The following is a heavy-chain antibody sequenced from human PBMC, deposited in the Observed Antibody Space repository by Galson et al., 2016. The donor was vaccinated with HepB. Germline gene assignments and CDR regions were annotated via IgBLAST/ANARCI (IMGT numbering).Heavy chain of an antibody. CDR3: AKDWKYCSQGSCYLPPEYYFDY. Sequence: SLRLSCAASGFIFSNYGMHWVRQAPGKGLEWVAIISYDGSNMYYADSVKGRFTMSRDNSKKTISLQMDSLRPEDKATYYCAKDWKYCSQGSCYLPPEYYFDYWGPGTLVTVSS. CDR1: GFIFSNYG. J-gene: IGHJ4*02. CDR2: ISYDGSNM. V-gene: IGHV3-30*18. D-gene: IGHD2-15*01.